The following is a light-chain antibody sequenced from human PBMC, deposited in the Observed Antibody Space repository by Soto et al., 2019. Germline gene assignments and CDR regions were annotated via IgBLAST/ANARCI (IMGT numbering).Light chain of an antibody. CDR2: DAS. J-gene: IGKJ5*01. V-gene: IGKV3-11*01. Sequence: EIVLTQSPAPLSLSPGERATLSCRASQSVSSYLAWDQQKPGQAPRLLIYDASNRASDIPARFSGRGSGTDFTLTISSLEPDDFAVYYGQQRSNWPPITIGRGTRLLIK. CDR3: QQRSNWPPIT. CDR1: QSVSSY.